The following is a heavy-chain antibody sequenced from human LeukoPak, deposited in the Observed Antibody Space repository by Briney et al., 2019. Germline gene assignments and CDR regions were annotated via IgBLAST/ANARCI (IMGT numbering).Heavy chain of an antibody. Sequence: ASVKVSRKTSGYTFTSYGISWVRQAPGQGLEWMGWISAYNGNTNYAQKLQGRVTMTTDTSTSTAYMELRSLRSDDTAVYYCARVSIGRYYYGSGSYYGFDPWGQGTLVTVSS. CDR2: ISAYNGNT. D-gene: IGHD3-10*01. CDR3: ARVSIGRYYYGSGSYYGFDP. V-gene: IGHV1-18*01. J-gene: IGHJ5*02. CDR1: GYTFTSYG.